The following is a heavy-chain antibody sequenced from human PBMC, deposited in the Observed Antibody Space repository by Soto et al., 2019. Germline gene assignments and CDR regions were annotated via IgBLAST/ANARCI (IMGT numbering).Heavy chain of an antibody. J-gene: IGHJ6*03. CDR2: INPAGGTT. V-gene: IGHV1-46*03. CDR1: GFTFTSYY. Sequence: GASVKVSCKASGFTFTSYYMHWVRQAPGQGLEWMGIINPAGGTTTYAQSFQCRVTMTRDTSTSTVYMELSSLRSEDTAVYYCAMRSTEGAYYYMDVWGKGTTVTVSS. CDR3: AMRSTEGAYYYMDV. D-gene: IGHD2-2*01.